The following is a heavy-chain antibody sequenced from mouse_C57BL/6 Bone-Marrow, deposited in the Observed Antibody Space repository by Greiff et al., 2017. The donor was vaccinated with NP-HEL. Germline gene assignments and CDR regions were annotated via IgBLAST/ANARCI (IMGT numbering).Heavy chain of an antibody. CDR3: ARDYGSSLAWFAY. CDR1: GYTFTSYW. V-gene: IGHV1-59*01. J-gene: IGHJ3*01. Sequence: QVQLQQPGAELVRPGTSVKLSCKASGYTFTSYWLHWVKQRPGQGLEWIGVIDPSDSYTNYNQKFKGKATLTVDTSSSTAYMQLSSLTSEDSAVYDGARDYGSSLAWFAYWGQGTLVTVSA. CDR2: IDPSDSYT. D-gene: IGHD1-1*01.